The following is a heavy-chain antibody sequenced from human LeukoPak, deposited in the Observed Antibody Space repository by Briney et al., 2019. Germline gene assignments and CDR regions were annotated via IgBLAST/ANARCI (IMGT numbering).Heavy chain of an antibody. CDR3: ARDDLTAHYMDV. J-gene: IGHJ6*03. CDR2: VIPLFGTA. V-gene: IGHV1-69*05. CDR1: GGTFSSYG. D-gene: IGHD2-21*02. Sequence: SVKVSCTASGGTFSSYGISWVRQAPGQGLEWMGGVIPLFGTAEYAQKFQGRVTITTDESTTTAYMELSSLRSEDTAVYYCARDDLTAHYMDVWGAGTTVTVSS.